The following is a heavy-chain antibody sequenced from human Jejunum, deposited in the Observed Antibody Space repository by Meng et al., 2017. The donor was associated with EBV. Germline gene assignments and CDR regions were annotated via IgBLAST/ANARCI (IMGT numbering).Heavy chain of an antibody. CDR3: AKDRNYYIDY. J-gene: IGHJ4*02. CDR2: INGDGSRT. Sequence: EVELGEFGGGLVKAGGSLGLSCAASGFTFSGFWMYWVRQVPGKGLVWISRINGDGSRTTYADSVKDRFTISRDNAKNTLYLQMNSLRAEDTAVYYCAKDRNYYIDYWGQGTLVTVSS. V-gene: IGHV3-74*01. CDR1: GFTFSGFW.